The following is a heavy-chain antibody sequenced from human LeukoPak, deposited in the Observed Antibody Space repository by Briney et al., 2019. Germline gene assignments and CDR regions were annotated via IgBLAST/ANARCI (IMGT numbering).Heavy chain of an antibody. CDR2: IYYSGST. D-gene: IGHD3-16*02. J-gene: IGHJ4*02. CDR3: ARVAFGGVIVKYYFDY. CDR1: GGSISSYY. Sequence: SSETLSLTCTVSGGSISSYYWSWIRQPAGKGLEWIGYIYYSGSTNYNPSLKSRVTISVDTSKNQFSLKLSSVTAADTAVYYCARVAFGGVIVKYYFDYWGQGTLVTVSS. V-gene: IGHV4-59*01.